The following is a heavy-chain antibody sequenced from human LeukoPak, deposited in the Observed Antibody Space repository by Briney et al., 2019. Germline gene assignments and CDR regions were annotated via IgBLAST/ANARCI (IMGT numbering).Heavy chain of an antibody. J-gene: IGHJ4*02. CDR3: ARVWAVPAVHFDY. V-gene: IGHV3-74*01. CDR1: GFTFSSYW. D-gene: IGHD2-2*01. CDR2: INSDGSTT. Sequence: GGSLRLSCAASGFTFSSYWMHWVRQGPGKGLVWVSRINSDGSTTIYADSVKGRFTISRDNAKNSLYLQMNSLRAEDTAVYYCARVWAVPAVHFDYWGQGTLVTVSS.